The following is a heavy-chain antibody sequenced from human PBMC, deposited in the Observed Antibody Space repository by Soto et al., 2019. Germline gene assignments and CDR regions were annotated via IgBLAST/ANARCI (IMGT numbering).Heavy chain of an antibody. V-gene: IGHV1-69*01. CDR2: IIPIFGTA. D-gene: IGHD2-2*02. J-gene: IGHJ5*02. CDR1: GGTFSSYA. Sequence: QVQLVQSGAEVKKPGSSVKVSCKASGGTFSSYAISWVRQAPGQGLEWMGGIIPIFGTANYAQKFQGRVTITADDSTSTAYMELSSLRSEDTAVYYCARDVGCSSTSCYKGGYWFDPWGQGTLVPVSS. CDR3: ARDVGCSSTSCYKGGYWFDP.